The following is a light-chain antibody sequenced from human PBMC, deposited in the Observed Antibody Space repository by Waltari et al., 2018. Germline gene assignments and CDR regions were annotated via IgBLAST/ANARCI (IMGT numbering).Light chain of an antibody. Sequence: AIRMTQSPSSLSASTGDRVIITCRASQGLSSYLAWYQQKPGKAPKLLIYAASTLQTGVPSRFNGSESETDFTLTISCLQSEDFATYYCQQLNTYPPSFTFGPGTKVEIK. CDR3: QQLNTYPPSFT. CDR2: AAS. CDR1: QGLSSY. V-gene: IGKV1-8*01. J-gene: IGKJ3*01.